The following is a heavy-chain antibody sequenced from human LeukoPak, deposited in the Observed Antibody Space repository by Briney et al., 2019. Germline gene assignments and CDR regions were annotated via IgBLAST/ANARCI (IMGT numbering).Heavy chain of an antibody. J-gene: IGHJ4*02. CDR2: INPNSGGT. V-gene: IGHV1-2*02. Sequence: ASVKVSCKASGYTFTGYYMHWVRQAPGQGLEWMGWINPNSGGTNYAQKFQGRVTMTRDTSISTAYMELSRLRSDDTAVYYCARVLFTYYDSSGYYYGLLFDYWGQGTLVTVSS. CDR1: GYTFTGYY. CDR3: ARVLFTYYDSSGYYYGLLFDY. D-gene: IGHD3-22*01.